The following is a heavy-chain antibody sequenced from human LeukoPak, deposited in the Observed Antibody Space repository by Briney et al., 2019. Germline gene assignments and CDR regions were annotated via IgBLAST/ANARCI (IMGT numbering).Heavy chain of an antibody. Sequence: HPGGSLRLSCAASGFTFSSYAMSWVRQAPGKGLEWVSAISGSGGTTYYADSVKGRFTISRDNSKHTLYLQMNSLRAEDTAVYYCAKDPNRLPRPSWFDPWGQGTLVTVSS. CDR3: AKDPNRLPRPSWFDP. CDR1: GFTFSSYA. D-gene: IGHD1-1*01. V-gene: IGHV3-23*01. J-gene: IGHJ5*02. CDR2: ISGSGGTT.